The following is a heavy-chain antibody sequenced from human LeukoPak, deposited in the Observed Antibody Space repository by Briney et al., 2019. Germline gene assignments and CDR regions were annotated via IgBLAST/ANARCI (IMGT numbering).Heavy chain of an antibody. CDR1: GDSVSSNSAA. CDR3: ARGSGSGWAHWFGP. D-gene: IGHD1-26*01. V-gene: IGHV6-1*01. Sequence: SQTLSLTCAISGDSVSSNSAAWNWIRQSPSRGLEWLGRTYYRSKWSKWCNDYAVSVKGRVTINPDTSKNQFSLQLNSVTPEDTAVFYFARGSGSGWAHWFGPWGQGTLV. CDR2: TYYRSKWSKWCN. J-gene: IGHJ5*02.